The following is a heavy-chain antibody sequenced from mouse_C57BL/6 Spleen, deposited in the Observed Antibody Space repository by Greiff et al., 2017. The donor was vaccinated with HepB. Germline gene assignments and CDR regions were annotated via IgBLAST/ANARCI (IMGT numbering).Heavy chain of an antibody. V-gene: IGHV5-16*01. J-gene: IGHJ2*01. CDR1: GFTFSDYY. D-gene: IGHD1-1*01. Sequence: EVKLVESEGGLVQPGSSMKLSCTASGFTFSDYYMAWVRQVPEKGLEWVANINYDGSSTYYLDSLKSRFIISRDNAKNILYLQMSSLKSEDTATYYCARGGYYYGSSWENFDYWGQGTTLTVSS. CDR3: ARGGYYYGSSWENFDY. CDR2: INYDGSST.